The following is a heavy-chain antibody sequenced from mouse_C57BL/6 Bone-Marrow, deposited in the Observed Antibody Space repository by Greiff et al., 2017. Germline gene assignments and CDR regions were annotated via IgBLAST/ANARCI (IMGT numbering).Heavy chain of an antibody. V-gene: IGHV1-54*01. CDR3: ATPDYYGSSYEDY. CDR2: INPGSGGT. J-gene: IGHJ2*01. D-gene: IGHD1-1*01. CDR1: GYAFTNYL. Sequence: QVQLQQSGAELVRPGTSVKLSCKASGYAFTNYLIEWVKQRPGQGLEWIGVINPGSGGTNYNEKFKGKATLTADKSSSTAYMQLSSLTSEDSAVYVCATPDYYGSSYEDYWGQGTTLTVSP.